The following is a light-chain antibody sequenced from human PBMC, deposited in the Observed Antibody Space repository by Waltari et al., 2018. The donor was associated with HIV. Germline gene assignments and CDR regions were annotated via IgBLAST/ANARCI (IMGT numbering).Light chain of an antibody. CDR2: EVT. CDR1: NSAIGTYDY. CDR3: SSFANRDGFYVL. Sequence: QSALTQPPSASGSPGQSVTPSCTGTNSAIGTYDYVSWYQQHPGKAPKLVISEVTKRPSGVSDRFSGSKSGNTAFLTVSGLQAEDEADYYCSSFANRDGFYVLFGGGTRLTVL. V-gene: IGLV2-8*01. J-gene: IGLJ2*01.